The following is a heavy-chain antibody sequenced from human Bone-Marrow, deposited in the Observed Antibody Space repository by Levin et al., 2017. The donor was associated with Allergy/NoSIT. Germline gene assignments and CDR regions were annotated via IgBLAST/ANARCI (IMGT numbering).Heavy chain of an antibody. Sequence: PGGSLRLSCVASGFTFSSSGMHWVRQAPGKGLEWLAVILYDGTNKYYADSVKGRFTISRDNSKNTLFLQMNSLRAEDTAVYYCATELLRSVLTDYWGQGTLVTVSS. CDR2: ILYDGTNK. CDR3: ATELLRSVLTDY. CDR1: GFTFSSSG. V-gene: IGHV3-33*05. D-gene: IGHD3-16*01. J-gene: IGHJ4*02.